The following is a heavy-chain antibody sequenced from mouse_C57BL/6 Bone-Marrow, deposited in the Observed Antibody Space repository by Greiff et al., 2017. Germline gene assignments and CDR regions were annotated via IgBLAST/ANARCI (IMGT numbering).Heavy chain of an antibody. V-gene: IGHV5-17*01. CDR3: ARGIYYGSSYDYAMDY. D-gene: IGHD1-1*01. CDR2: ISSGSSTI. J-gene: IGHJ4*01. CDR1: GFTFSDYG. Sequence: EVQVVESGGGLVKPGGSLKLSCAASGFTFSDYGMHWVRQAPEKGLEWVAYISSGSSTIYYADTVKGRFTISRDNAKNTLFLQMTSLRSEDTAMYYCARGIYYGSSYDYAMDYWGQGTSVTVSS.